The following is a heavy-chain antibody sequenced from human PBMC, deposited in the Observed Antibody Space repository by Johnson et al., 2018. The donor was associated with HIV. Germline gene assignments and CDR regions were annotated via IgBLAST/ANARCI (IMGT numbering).Heavy chain of an antibody. CDR2: ISWNSGSI. CDR1: GFTFDDYA. Sequence: VQLVESGGGLVQPGRSLRLSCAASGFTFDDYAMHWVRQAPGKGLEWVSGISWNSGSIGYADSVKGRFTISRDNAKNSLYLQMSSLRAEDTAVYYCARSNSISMIVLVTGGAFDIWGQGTMVTVSS. V-gene: IGHV3-9*01. D-gene: IGHD3-22*01. CDR3: ARSNSISMIVLVTGGAFDI. J-gene: IGHJ3*02.